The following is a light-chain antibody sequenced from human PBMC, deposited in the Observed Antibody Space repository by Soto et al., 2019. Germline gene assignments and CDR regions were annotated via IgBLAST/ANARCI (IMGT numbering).Light chain of an antibody. J-gene: IGKJ1*01. V-gene: IGKV3-15*01. CDR3: QQYHTSPLT. Sequence: EIAMTQSPATLSVSPGDRATPSCRASQSVSSNLAWYQQKPGQSPRLLIYGTSTRATGIPARVSGSGSGTEFTLIISSLQSEDSALYYCQQYHTSPLTFGQGTKVDIK. CDR2: GTS. CDR1: QSVSSN.